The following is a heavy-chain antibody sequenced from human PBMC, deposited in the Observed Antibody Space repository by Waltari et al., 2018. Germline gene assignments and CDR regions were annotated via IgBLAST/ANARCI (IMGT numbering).Heavy chain of an antibody. D-gene: IGHD6-6*01. V-gene: IGHV5-51*01. CDR3: ARLVASRWFDP. J-gene: IGHJ5*02. CDR1: GYNFDTQW. CDR2: IDPGDSDT. Sequence: EVQLIQSGGEGRKPGDSLKISCQGFGYNFDTQWIAWVREKPGEGLEWMGSIDPGDSDTQYSPSFEGHVTISADRSVNTAYLQWASLQASDSAIYYCARLVASRWFDPWGQGTLVTVSS.